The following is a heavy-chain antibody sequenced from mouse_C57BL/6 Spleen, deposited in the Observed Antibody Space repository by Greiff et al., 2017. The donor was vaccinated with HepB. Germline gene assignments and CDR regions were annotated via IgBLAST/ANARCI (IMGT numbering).Heavy chain of an antibody. V-gene: IGHV5-9-1*02. Sequence: EVKLMESGEGLVKPGGSLKLSCAASGFTFSSYAMSWVRQTPEKRLEWVAYISSGGDYIYYADTVKGRFTISRDNARNTLYLQMSSLKSEDTAMYYGTRTKTGAHWYFDVWGTGTTVTVSS. CDR1: GFTFSSYA. CDR2: ISSGGDYI. CDR3: TRTKTGAHWYFDV. D-gene: IGHD4-1*01. J-gene: IGHJ1*03.